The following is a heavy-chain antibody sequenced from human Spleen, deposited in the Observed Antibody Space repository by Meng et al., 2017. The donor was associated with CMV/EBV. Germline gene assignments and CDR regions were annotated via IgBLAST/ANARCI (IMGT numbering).Heavy chain of an antibody. J-gene: IGHJ4*02. CDR3: AKDHGRFSLGAGFVVVSPAIDY. CDR1: GFTFSSYS. V-gene: IGHV3-21*01. Sequence: GESLKISCAASGFTFSSYSMNWVRQAPGKGLEWVSSISSSSSYIYYADSVKGRFTISRDNAKNSLYLQMNSLRAEDTAVYYCAKDHGRFSLGAGFVVVSPAIDYWGQGVLVTVSS. CDR2: ISSSSSYI. D-gene: IGHD2-2*01.